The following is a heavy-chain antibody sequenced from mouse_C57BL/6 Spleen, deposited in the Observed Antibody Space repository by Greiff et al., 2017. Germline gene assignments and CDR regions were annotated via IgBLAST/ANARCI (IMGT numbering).Heavy chain of an antibody. CDR3: APYYSNLYAMDY. CDR2: IYPGDGDT. J-gene: IGHJ4*01. D-gene: IGHD2-5*01. Sequence: VQLQQSGAELVKPGASVKISCKASGYAFSSYWMNWVKQRPGTGLEGIGQIYPGDGDTNYNGKFKGKATLTADKSSSTAYMQLSSLTSEDSAVYFCAPYYSNLYAMDYWGQGTSVTVSS. V-gene: IGHV1-80*01. CDR1: GYAFSSYW.